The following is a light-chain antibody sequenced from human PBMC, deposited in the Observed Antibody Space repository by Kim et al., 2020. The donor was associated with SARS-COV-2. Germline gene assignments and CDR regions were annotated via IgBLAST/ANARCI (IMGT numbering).Light chain of an antibody. CDR3: QHADSFPLT. CDR2: GAS. J-gene: IGKJ4*01. V-gene: IGKV1-12*01. Sequence: DIQMTQSPSSVSASVGDRVTITCRASQHINNYLGWYQQKPGKAPKLLIYGASSLQSGVPSRFSGSGSGTDFTLTISSLQPEDFATYYCQHADSFPLTFGGGTKVDIK. CDR1: QHINNY.